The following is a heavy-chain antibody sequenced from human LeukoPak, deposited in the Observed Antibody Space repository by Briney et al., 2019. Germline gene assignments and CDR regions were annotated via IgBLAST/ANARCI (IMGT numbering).Heavy chain of an antibody. V-gene: IGHV3-66*02. CDR2: IYSGGST. J-gene: IGHJ4*02. D-gene: IGHD5-12*01. CDR3: ARVSRGYSGYAYFDY. CDR1: GFTVSSNY. Sequence: PGGSLRLSCAAPGFTVSSNYMSWVRQAPGKGLEWVSVIYSGGSTYYADSVKGRFTISRDNSKNTLYLQMNSLRAEDTAVYYCARVSRGYSGYAYFDYWGQGTLVTVSS.